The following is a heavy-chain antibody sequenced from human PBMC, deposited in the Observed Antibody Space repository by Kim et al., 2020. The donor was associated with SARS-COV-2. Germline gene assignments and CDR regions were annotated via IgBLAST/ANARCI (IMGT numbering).Heavy chain of an antibody. CDR3: ATSTYYYGSGTPGY. CDR1: GFTFSSYA. J-gene: IGHJ4*02. Sequence: GGSLRLSCAASGFTFSSYAMSWVRQAPGKGLEWVSAISGSGGSTYYADSVKGRFTISRDNSKNMLYLQMNSLRAEDTAVYYCATSTYYYGSGTPGYWGQGTLVTVSS. V-gene: IGHV3-23*01. CDR2: ISGSGGST. D-gene: IGHD3-10*01.